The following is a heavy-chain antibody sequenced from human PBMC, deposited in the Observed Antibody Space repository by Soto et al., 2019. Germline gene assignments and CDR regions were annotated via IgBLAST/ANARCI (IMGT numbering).Heavy chain of an antibody. J-gene: IGHJ1*01. CDR2: IRPDNGNR. V-gene: IGHV1-18*01. CDR1: GYTFSTSG. D-gene: IGHD1-20*01. Sequence: QVQVLQSGPEVKMPGASVTVSCKTSGYTFSTSGISCVRQAPGQGLEWVGWIRPDNGNRKSAQSHQGRVTLTTDTSASTAYMEGRSLTSDDTAMYYCARDTESNRYNDWGQGTLVTVSA. CDR3: ARDTESNRYND.